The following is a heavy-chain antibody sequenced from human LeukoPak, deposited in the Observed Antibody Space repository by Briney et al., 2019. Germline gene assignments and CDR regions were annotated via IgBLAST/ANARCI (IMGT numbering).Heavy chain of an antibody. CDR3: AREDMWAFDM. V-gene: IGHV3-7*01. CDR2: IKPDGTEK. J-gene: IGHJ3*02. D-gene: IGHD2-15*01. CDR1: GFIFSHYW. Sequence: GGSLRLSCAASGFIFSHYWMSWVRQAPGKGLEWVVNIKPDGTEKYYVDSAKGRFTISRDNAKNSLYLLMDSLRAEDTAVYYCAREDMWAFDMWGQGTMVTVSS.